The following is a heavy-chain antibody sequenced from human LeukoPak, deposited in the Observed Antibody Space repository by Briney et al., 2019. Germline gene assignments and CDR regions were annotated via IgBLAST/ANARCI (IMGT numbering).Heavy chain of an antibody. V-gene: IGHV1-46*01. CDR1: GYTFTSYY. D-gene: IGHD1-26*01. CDR2: INPSGGST. CDR3: ARDGGGRSGSYEFDY. Sequence: ASVKVSCKASGYTFTSYYMHWVRQAPGQGLEWMGIINPSGGSTSYAQKFQGRVTTTRDTSTSTVYMELSSLRSEDTAVYYCARDGGGRSGSYEFDYWGQGTLVTVSS. J-gene: IGHJ4*02.